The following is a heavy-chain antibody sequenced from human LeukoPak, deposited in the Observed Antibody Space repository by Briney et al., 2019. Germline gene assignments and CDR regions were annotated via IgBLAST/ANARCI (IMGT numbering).Heavy chain of an antibody. V-gene: IGHV3-48*02. Sequence: GGSLTLSCAASGFTFSPLGMNGLRQAPGRGLEGVSYISSGSSTNYYADSEKGRFTISRDHAKNSLYLQVNSLSDDDPALFFCARGRGVTLSYHYFDYWGEGTLVTVSS. CDR1: GFTFSPLG. D-gene: IGHD3-10*01. J-gene: IGHJ4*02. CDR3: ARGRGVTLSYHYFDY. CDR2: ISSGSSTN.